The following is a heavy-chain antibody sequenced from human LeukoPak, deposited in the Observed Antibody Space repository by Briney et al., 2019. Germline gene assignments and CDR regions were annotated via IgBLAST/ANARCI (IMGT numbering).Heavy chain of an antibody. Sequence: GGSLRLSCAASGFTFSSYEMNWVRQAPGKGLEWVSYISSSGTTIHYADSVKGRFTISRDNAKNSVYLQMNSLRVEDAAVYYCARVRYQTADYWGQGTLVTVSS. D-gene: IGHD3-16*02. CDR1: GFTFSSYE. V-gene: IGHV3-48*03. CDR2: ISSSGTTI. CDR3: ARVRYQTADY. J-gene: IGHJ4*02.